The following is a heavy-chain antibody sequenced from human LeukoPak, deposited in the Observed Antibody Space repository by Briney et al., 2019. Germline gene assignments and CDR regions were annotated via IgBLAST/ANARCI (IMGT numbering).Heavy chain of an antibody. CDR1: GFTFCSYS. V-gene: IGHV3-21*01. Sequence: GGSLRLSCAASGFTFCSYSMNWVRQAPGKGLGWVSSISSSSSYIYYADSVKGRFTISRDNAKNSLYLQMNSLRAEDTAVYYCAREGITISDYWGQGTLVTVSS. D-gene: IGHD3-3*01. CDR2: ISSSSSYI. CDR3: AREGITISDY. J-gene: IGHJ4*02.